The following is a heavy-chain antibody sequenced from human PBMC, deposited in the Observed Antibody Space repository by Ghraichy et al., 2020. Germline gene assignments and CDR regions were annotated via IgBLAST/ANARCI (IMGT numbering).Heavy chain of an antibody. J-gene: IGHJ3*02. CDR1: GFTFSSYA. Sequence: GGSLRLSCAASGFTFSSYAMSWVRQAPGKGLEWVSAISGSGGSTYYADSVKGRFTISRDNSKNTLYLQMNSLRAEDTAVYYCAKRLDPGITMIVVVGAFDIWGQGTRVTVSS. CDR2: ISGSGGST. D-gene: IGHD3-22*01. V-gene: IGHV3-23*01. CDR3: AKRLDPGITMIVVVGAFDI.